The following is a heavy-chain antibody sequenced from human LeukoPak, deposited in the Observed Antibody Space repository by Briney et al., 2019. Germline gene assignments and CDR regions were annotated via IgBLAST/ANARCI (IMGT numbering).Heavy chain of an antibody. CDR3: AKNINLDY. CDR2: ISSSSSYI. Sequence: GGSLRLSCAASGFTFSSYSMNWVRQAPGKGLEWVSSISSSSSYIYYADSVKGRFTISRDNSKNTLYLQMNSLRAEDTAVYYCAKNINLDYWGQGTLVTVSS. CDR1: GFTFSSYS. V-gene: IGHV3-21*04. J-gene: IGHJ4*02.